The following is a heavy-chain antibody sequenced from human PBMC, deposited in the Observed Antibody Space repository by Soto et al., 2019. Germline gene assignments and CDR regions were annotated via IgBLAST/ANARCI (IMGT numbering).Heavy chain of an antibody. J-gene: IGHJ4*02. CDR2: IIPLFRTT. D-gene: IGHD6-13*01. CDR1: GSTFTNYA. Sequence: ASVKVSCKASGSTFTNYAFNWVRQAPGQGLEWMGAIIPLFRTTNYAQKFQGRVTITADESTTTAYMELSSLTYEDTAVYYCASPRGSRVLATGSYFDYWGQGTLVPSPQ. CDR3: ASPRGSRVLATGSYFDY. V-gene: IGHV1-69*13.